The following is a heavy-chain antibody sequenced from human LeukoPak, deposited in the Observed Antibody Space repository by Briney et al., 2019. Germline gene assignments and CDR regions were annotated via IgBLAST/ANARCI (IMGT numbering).Heavy chain of an antibody. V-gene: IGHV3-48*04. CDR2: ISSSGATA. Sequence: PGGSLRLSCAASGFTFSSYAMIWIRQAPGKGLEWVSYISSSGATAYYADSVKGRFTISRDNAKNSLYLQMDSLRVEDTAMYYCTRGFDVFDYWGQGTVVTVSS. J-gene: IGHJ4*02. CDR3: TRGFDVFDY. D-gene: IGHD3-10*02. CDR1: GFTFSSYA.